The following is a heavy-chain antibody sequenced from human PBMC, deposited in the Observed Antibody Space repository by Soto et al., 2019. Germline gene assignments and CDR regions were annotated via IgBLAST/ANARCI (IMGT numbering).Heavy chain of an antibody. CDR3: ARDITGPVSSWYYYYGMDV. D-gene: IGHD6-13*01. Sequence: LRLSCAASGFTFSSYAMHWVRQAPGRGLEWVAVISYDGSNKYYADSVKGRFTISRDNSKNTLYLQMNSLRAEDTAVYYCARDITGPVSSWYYYYGMDVWGQGTTGTVSS. J-gene: IGHJ6*02. CDR2: ISYDGSNK. CDR1: GFTFSSYA. V-gene: IGHV3-30-3*01.